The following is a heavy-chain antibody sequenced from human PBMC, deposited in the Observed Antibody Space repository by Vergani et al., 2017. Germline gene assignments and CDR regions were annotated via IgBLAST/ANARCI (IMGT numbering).Heavy chain of an antibody. CDR3: ARGVGATTFDY. J-gene: IGHJ4*02. D-gene: IGHD1-26*01. V-gene: IGHV1-58*01. CDR2: IVVGSGNT. Sequence: QMQLVQSGPEVKKPRTSLNLSSHPSLSTFXXXXXLWLLQARGLPLVWLASIVVGSGNTNYAQKFQERVTITRDMSTSTAYMELSSLRSEDTAVYYCARGVGATTFDYWGQGTLVTVSS. CDR1: LSTFXXXX.